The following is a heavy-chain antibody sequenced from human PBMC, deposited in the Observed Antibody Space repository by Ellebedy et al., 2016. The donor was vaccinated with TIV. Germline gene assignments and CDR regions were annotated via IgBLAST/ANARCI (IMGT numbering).Heavy chain of an antibody. CDR2: IGSSGSYI. Sequence: GESLKISCAASGFTFSSYTMNWVRQAPGKGLEWVSSIGSSGSYIYYADPLKGRFIISRDNAKNSLYLQMNSLRAEETAVYYCSRLGPYSGSYYSPVDYWGQGTLVTVSS. CDR1: GFTFSSYT. J-gene: IGHJ4*02. CDR3: SRLGPYSGSYYSPVDY. D-gene: IGHD1-26*01. V-gene: IGHV3-21*06.